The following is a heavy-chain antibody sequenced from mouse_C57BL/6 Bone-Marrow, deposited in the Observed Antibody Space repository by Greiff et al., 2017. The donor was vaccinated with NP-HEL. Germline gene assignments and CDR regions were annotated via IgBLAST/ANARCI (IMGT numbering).Heavy chain of an antibody. CDR3: ARQGYGSSLFFDY. CDR2: ISNGGGST. Sequence: EVQLQQSGGGLVQPGGSLKLSCAASGFTFSDYYMYWVRQTPEKRLEWVAYISNGGGSTYYPDTVKGRFTISRDNAKNTLYLQMSRLKSEDTAMYYCARQGYGSSLFFDYWGQGTTLTVSS. J-gene: IGHJ2*01. CDR1: GFTFSDYY. D-gene: IGHD1-1*01. V-gene: IGHV5-12*01.